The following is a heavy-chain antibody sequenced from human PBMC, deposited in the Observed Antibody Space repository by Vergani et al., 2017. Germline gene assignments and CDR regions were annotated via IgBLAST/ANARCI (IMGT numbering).Heavy chain of an antibody. CDR3: AKEGGGYCSGGTCYPEY. Sequence: QVQLVESGGGVVQPGGSLRLSCAASGFTFNSYGMHLVRQAPGKGLAWVASIRSDESRRYYGDSMEGPFTISRDNSKNTLYLQMKSLRPEDTAVYYCAKEGGGYCSGGTCYPEYWGQGTLVIVSS. D-gene: IGHD2-15*01. J-gene: IGHJ4*02. V-gene: IGHV3-30*02. CDR2: IRSDESRR. CDR1: GFTFNSYG.